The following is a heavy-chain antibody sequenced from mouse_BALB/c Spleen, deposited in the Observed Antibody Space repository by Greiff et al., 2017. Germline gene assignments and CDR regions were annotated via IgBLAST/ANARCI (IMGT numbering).Heavy chain of an antibody. Sequence: EVQLVESGGGLVKPGGSLKLSCAASGFAFSSYDMSWVRQTPEKRLEWVAYISSGGGSTYYPDTVKGRFTISRDNAKNTLYLQMSSLKSEDTAMYYCARQGMGGGFAYWGQGTLVTVSA. J-gene: IGHJ3*01. CDR1: GFAFSSYD. V-gene: IGHV5-12-1*01. CDR2: ISSGGGST. CDR3: ARQGMGGGFAY. D-gene: IGHD1-1*02.